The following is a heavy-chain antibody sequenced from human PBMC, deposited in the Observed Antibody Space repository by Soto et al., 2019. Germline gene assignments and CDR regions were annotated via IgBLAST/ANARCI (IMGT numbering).Heavy chain of an antibody. CDR1: GGTFSSYA. J-gene: IGHJ6*02. CDR3: ARSRVEYYGFWSRSNYGMDV. Sequence: QVQLVQSGAEVKKPGSSVKVSCKASGGTFSSYAISWVRQAPGQGLEWMGGIIPIFGTANYAQKFQGRVTITADESTGTAYMELSSLRSEDTAVYYCARSRVEYYGFWSRSNYGMDVWGQGTTVTVSS. D-gene: IGHD3-3*01. V-gene: IGHV1-69*12. CDR2: IIPIFGTA.